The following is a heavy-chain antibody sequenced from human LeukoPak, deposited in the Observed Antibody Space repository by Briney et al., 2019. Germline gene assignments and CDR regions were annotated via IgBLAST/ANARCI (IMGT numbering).Heavy chain of an antibody. CDR2: IYYSGST. Sequence: SETLSLTCTVSGGSISSGDYYWSWIRQPPGKGLEWIGYIYYSGSTYYNPSLKSRVAISVDTSKNQFSLKLSSVTAADTAVYYCARDLMGTMVRRGFDPWGLGTLLTVSS. J-gene: IGHJ5*02. D-gene: IGHD3-10*01. V-gene: IGHV4-30-4*08. CDR1: GGSISSGDYY. CDR3: ARDLMGTMVRRGFDP.